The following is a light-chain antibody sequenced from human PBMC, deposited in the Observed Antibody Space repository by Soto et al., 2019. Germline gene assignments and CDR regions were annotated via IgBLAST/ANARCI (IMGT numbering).Light chain of an antibody. CDR3: QQYSSWYT. CDR2: KAS. J-gene: IGKJ2*01. V-gene: IGKV1-5*03. CDR1: QRISSW. Sequence: DIQMTQSPSTLSASVGDRVTITCRASQRISSWLAWYQQKPGQAPKFLIYKASSLESGVPSRFSGSGSGTEFTLTISSLQPDDFATYYCQQYSSWYTFGQGTKLEIK.